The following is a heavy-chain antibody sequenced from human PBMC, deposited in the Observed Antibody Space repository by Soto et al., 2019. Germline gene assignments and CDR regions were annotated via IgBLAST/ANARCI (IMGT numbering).Heavy chain of an antibody. J-gene: IGHJ4*02. CDR2: ISGSGGST. D-gene: IGHD4-17*01. CDR3: AKYQGLYGDCDY. V-gene: IGHV3-23*01. CDR1: GFTFSSYA. Sequence: EVQLLESGGGLVQPGGSLRLSCAASGFTFSSYAMSWVRQAPGKGLEWVSAISGSGGSTYYADSVKGRFTISRDNSKNTRYLQMNSLRAEDTAVYYCAKYQGLYGDCDYWGQGTLVTVSS.